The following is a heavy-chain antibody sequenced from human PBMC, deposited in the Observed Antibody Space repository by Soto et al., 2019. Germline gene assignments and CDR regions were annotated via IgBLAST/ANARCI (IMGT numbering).Heavy chain of an antibody. Sequence: PGGSLRLSCAASGFTFSSYAMSWVRQAPGKGLEWVSAISDSGGSTYYADSVKGRFTISRDNSKNTLYLQMNSLRAEDTAVYCCAKGFVVMYDYWGQGTLVTVPQ. J-gene: IGHJ4*02. CDR2: ISDSGGST. CDR3: AKGFVVMYDY. D-gene: IGHD2-8*01. V-gene: IGHV3-23*01. CDR1: GFTFSSYA.